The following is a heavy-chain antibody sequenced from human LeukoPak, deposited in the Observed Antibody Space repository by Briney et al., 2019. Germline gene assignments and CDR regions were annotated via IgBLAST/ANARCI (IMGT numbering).Heavy chain of an antibody. CDR1: GYTFTGYY. V-gene: IGHV1-2*02. CDR3: AREGGGKGSGSYLQDAFDI. D-gene: IGHD3-10*01. CDR2: INPNSGGT. Sequence: GASVKVSCKASGYTFTGYYMHWVRQAPGQGLEWMGWINPNSGGTNYAQKFQGRVTMTRDTSISTAYMELSRLRSDDTAVYYCAREGGGKGSGSYLQDAFDIWGQGTMVTVSS. J-gene: IGHJ3*02.